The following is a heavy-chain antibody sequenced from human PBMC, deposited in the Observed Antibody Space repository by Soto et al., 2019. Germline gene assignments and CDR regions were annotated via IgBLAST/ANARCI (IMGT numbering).Heavy chain of an antibody. V-gene: IGHV3-15*01. D-gene: IGHD5-12*01. CDR1: GFTFSNAW. Sequence: GGSLRLSCAASGFTFSNAWMSWVRQAPGKGLEWVGRIKSKTDGGTTDYAAPVKGRFTISRDDSKNTLYLQMNSLKTEDTAVYYCITDLALNSGYDYYYYYMDVWGKGTTVTVSS. CDR2: IKSKTDGGTT. CDR3: ITDLALNSGYDYYYYYMDV. J-gene: IGHJ6*03.